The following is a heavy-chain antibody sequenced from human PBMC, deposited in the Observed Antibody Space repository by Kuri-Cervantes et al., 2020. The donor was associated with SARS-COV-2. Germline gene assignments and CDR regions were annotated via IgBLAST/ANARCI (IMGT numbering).Heavy chain of an antibody. V-gene: IGHV4-39*07. CDR1: GGSISSSSYY. CDR2: IYYSGST. CDR3: ARGRIRPFDY. Sequence: GSLRLSCTVSGGSISSSSYYWGWIRQPPGKGLEWIGSIYYSGSTYYNPSLKSRVTISVGTSKNQFSLELSSVTAADTAVYYCARGRIRPFDYWGQGTLVTVSS. J-gene: IGHJ4*02.